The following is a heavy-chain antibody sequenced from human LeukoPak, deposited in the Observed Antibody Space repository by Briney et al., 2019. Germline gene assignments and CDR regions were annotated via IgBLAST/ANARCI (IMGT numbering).Heavy chain of an antibody. D-gene: IGHD6-13*01. J-gene: IGHJ4*02. CDR2: INHSGST. Sequence: SETLSLTCAVYGGSFSGYYWSWIRQPPGKGLEWIGEINHSGSTNYNPSLKSRFTISRDNAKNSLYLRMNSLRAEDTAVYYCARAGSVDSSSPRYWGQGTLVTVSS. CDR3: ARAGSVDSSSPRY. V-gene: IGHV4-34*01. CDR1: GGSFSGYY.